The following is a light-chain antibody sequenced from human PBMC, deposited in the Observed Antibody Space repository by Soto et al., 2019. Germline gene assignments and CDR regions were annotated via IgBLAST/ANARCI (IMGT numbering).Light chain of an antibody. Sequence: QSVLTQPASVSGSPGQSITISCTGTSSDVGGYNYVSWYQHHPGKAPKLMIYDVSNWPSGVSNRFSGSKSGNTASLIISGLQAEDEADYYCSSYTSSSTLSTYVFGTGTKVTVL. CDR1: SSDVGGYNY. J-gene: IGLJ1*01. V-gene: IGLV2-14*03. CDR2: DVS. CDR3: SSYTSSSTLSTYV.